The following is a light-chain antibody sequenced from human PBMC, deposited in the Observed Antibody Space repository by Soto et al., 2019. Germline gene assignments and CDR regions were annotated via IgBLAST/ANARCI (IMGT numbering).Light chain of an antibody. CDR2: EAS. CDR3: QQTYSPPAT. J-gene: IGKJ1*01. Sequence: DIRMTQSPSSLSASVGDRVTIACRASQSIDTHLNWYQQHPGKAPNALIYEASNLQSGVPSRFSGSGAVTDFTLTISGLQPDDSATYYCQQTYSPPATFGQGTKVEIK. V-gene: IGKV1-39*01. CDR1: QSIDTH.